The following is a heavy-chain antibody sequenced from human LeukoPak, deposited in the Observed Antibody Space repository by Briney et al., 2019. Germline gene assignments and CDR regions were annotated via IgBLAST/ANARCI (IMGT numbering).Heavy chain of an antibody. CDR3: ASLPLVV. CDR1: GDSLSSNSAA. D-gene: IGHD2-8*02. Sequence: SQTLSLTCALSGDSLSSNSAAWNWIRQSPSRGLEWLGRTYYRSKWYDDYAVSVKSLITINPDTSKNQFSLKLSSVTAADTAVYYCASLPLVVWGRGTLVTVSS. CDR2: TYYRSKWYD. J-gene: IGHJ2*01. V-gene: IGHV6-1*03.